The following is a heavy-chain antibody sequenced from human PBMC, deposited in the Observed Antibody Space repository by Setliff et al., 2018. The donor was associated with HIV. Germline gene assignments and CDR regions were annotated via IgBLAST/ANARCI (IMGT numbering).Heavy chain of an antibody. CDR1: GFTFRSYS. Sequence: GESPKISCAASGFTFRSYSMNWVRQSPGEGLEWVSGISDSGRSIHYTASVKGRFTISRDNSKNTLYLQMNSLRDEDTAVYFCAKDGSDNFWSGYYVVARRGMDVWGQGTTVTVAS. CDR2: ISDSGRSI. D-gene: IGHD3-3*01. J-gene: IGHJ6*02. V-gene: IGHV3-23*01. CDR3: AKDGSDNFWSGYYVVARRGMDV.